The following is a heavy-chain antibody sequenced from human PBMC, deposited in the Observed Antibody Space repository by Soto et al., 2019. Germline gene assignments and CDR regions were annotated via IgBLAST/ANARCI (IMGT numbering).Heavy chain of an antibody. CDR1: GGSFSAYY. Sequence: SETLSLTCGVYGGSFSAYYWSWIRQPPGKGLEWIGEINYSGRTNYNPSLKSRVTISVDTSKSQFSLKLNSVTAADTAVYYCTSDAYTYGFYGYWVQGTRVT. CDR3: TSDAYTYGFYGY. V-gene: IGHV4-34*01. D-gene: IGHD5-18*01. CDR2: INYSGRT. J-gene: IGHJ4*02.